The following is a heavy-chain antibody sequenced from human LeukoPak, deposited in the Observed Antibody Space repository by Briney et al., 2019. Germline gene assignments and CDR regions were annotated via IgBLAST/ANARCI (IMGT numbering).Heavy chain of an antibody. CDR1: GFTFDDYA. CDR2: ISWNSGSV. D-gene: IGHD6-13*01. J-gene: IGHJ4*02. CDR3: AKDKGSSWTGGFDY. V-gene: IGHV3-9*03. Sequence: PPGGSLRLSCAASGFTFDDYAMHWVWQAPGKGLEWVSGISWNSGSVGYADSVKGRFTISRDNAKNSLYLQMNSLRAEDMALYYCAKDKGSSWTGGFDYWGQGTLVTVSS.